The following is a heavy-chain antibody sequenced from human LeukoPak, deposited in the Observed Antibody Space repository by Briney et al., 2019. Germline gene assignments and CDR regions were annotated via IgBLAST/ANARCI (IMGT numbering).Heavy chain of an antibody. D-gene: IGHD4-11*01. J-gene: IGHJ4*02. CDR2: IKADSGGT. Sequence: ASVKVSCKASGYTFTVYYMHWVRQAPGQGLEWMGWIKADSGGTRYAQQFQGRVTMTRDTSISTAYMELSRLRSDDTAMYYCATSNFGFWGQGTLVTVSS. CDR3: ATSNFGF. CDR1: GYTFTVYY. V-gene: IGHV1-2*02.